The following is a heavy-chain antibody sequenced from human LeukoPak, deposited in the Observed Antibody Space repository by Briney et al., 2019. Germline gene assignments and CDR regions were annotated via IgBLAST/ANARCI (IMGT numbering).Heavy chain of an antibody. D-gene: IGHD3-22*01. CDR2: ISSSGSTI. V-gene: IGHV3-48*04. J-gene: IGHJ4*02. Sequence: GGSLRLSCAASGFTFSSYAMSWVRQAPGKGLEWVSYISSSGSTIYYADSVKGRFTISRDNAKNSLYLQMNSLRAEDTALYYCARYHPGITMMDLFDYWGQGTLVTVSS. CDR1: GFTFSSYA. CDR3: ARYHPGITMMDLFDY.